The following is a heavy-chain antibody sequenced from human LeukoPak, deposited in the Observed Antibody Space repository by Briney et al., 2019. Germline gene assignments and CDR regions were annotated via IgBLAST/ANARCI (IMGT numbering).Heavy chain of an antibody. CDR2: IRYDGSNK. D-gene: IGHD6-13*01. CDR1: GFTFSSYG. V-gene: IGHV3-30*02. J-gene: IGHJ4*02. Sequence: GGSLRLSCAASGFTFSSYGMHWVRQAPGKGLEWVAFIRYDGSNKYYADSVKGRFTISRDNSKNTLYLQMNSLRAEDTAVYYCTRDPLSSSQRGYFDYWGQGTLVTVSS. CDR3: TRDPLSSSQRGYFDY.